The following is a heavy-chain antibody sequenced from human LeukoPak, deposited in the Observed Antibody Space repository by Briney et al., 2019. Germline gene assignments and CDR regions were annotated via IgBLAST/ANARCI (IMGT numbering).Heavy chain of an antibody. CDR3: AKGSGYYWDDAFDI. CDR2: IYTTGST. Sequence: SETLSLTCTVSGGSISSYYWSWIRQPAGKGLEWIGRIYTTGSTNYNPSLKNRVTISIDTSKKQFSLKLSAVTAADTAIYYCAKGSGYYWDDAFDIWGQGTMVTVSS. D-gene: IGHD5-12*01. V-gene: IGHV4-4*07. J-gene: IGHJ3*02. CDR1: GGSISSYY.